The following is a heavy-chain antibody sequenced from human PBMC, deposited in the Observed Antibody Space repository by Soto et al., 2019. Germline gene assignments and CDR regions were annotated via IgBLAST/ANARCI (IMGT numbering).Heavy chain of an antibody. D-gene: IGHD1-7*01. Sequence: ASVKVSCKASGGTFSSYAISWVRQAPGQGLEWMGGIIPIFGTANYAQKFQGRVTITADESTSTAYMELSSLRSEDTAVYYCARDRAWNYRHWFDPWGQGTLVTVSS. CDR1: GGTFSSYA. J-gene: IGHJ5*02. CDR2: IIPIFGTA. V-gene: IGHV1-69*13. CDR3: ARDRAWNYRHWFDP.